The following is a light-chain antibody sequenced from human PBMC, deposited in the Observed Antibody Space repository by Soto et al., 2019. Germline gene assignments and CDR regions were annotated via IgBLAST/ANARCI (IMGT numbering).Light chain of an antibody. CDR1: SSDVGGYNY. CDR2: EVT. CDR3: SSYRSTSVYV. Sequence: SVLTQPASVAWSPGQSIPISCTGTSSDVGGYNYVSWYQQYPGKAPKLMIYEVTHRPSGVSNRFSGSKSGNTASLTISGLQAEDEANYYCSSYRSTSVYVFETGTKVTVL. V-gene: IGLV2-14*01. J-gene: IGLJ1*01.